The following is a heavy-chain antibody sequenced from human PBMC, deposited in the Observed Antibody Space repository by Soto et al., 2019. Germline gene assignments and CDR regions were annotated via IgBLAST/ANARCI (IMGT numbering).Heavy chain of an antibody. V-gene: IGHV3-74*01. D-gene: IGHD3-22*01. CDR1: GFTFSSYW. CDR3: ARGDFHDTSGPFSDAFDI. J-gene: IGHJ3*02. Sequence: GGSLRLSCAASGFTFSSYWMHWVRQAPGKGLVWVSRINSDGSSTSYADSVKGRFTISRDNAKNSFYLQMISLRVEDTAMYYCARGDFHDTSGPFSDAFDIWGQGTMVTVSS. CDR2: INSDGSST.